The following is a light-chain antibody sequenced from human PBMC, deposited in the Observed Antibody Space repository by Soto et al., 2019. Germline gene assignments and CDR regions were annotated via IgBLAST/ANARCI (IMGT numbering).Light chain of an antibody. J-gene: IGLJ2*01. CDR2: EVS. V-gene: IGLV2-14*01. CDR3: RSYASDTTVV. Sequence: QSALTQPASVSGSPGQSITISCTGTSSDVGGYNYVSWYQQHPGKAPKIMIYEVSNRPSGVSDRFSGSKSCNTASLPISWLQAYDDPDYYCRSYASDTTVVFGGGTKLTVL. CDR1: SSDVGGYNY.